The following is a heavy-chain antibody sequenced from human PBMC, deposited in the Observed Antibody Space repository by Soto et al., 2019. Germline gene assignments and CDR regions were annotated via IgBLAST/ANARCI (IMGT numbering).Heavy chain of an antibody. CDR2: MSHSGGT. Sequence: QVQLQQWGAGLLKPSETLSLTCAVYGGFASSGSYYWSWIRQPPGKGLEWIGEMSHSGGTHFNPSLKCRVTISVDTSKNQFSLKMSSVTAADTALYYCARVERGTATTVVDAFDIWGPGTMVTVSS. D-gene: IGHD1-1*01. J-gene: IGHJ3*02. V-gene: IGHV4-34*01. CDR1: GGFASSGSYY. CDR3: ARVERGTATTVVDAFDI.